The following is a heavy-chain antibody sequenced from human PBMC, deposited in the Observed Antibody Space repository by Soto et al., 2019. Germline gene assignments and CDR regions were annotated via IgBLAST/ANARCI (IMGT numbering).Heavy chain of an antibody. J-gene: IGHJ3*02. Sequence: SETLSLTCTVSGGSISSGGYYWSWIRQHPGKGLEWIGYIYYSGSTYYNPSLKSRVTISVDTSKNQFSLKLSSVTAADTAVYYCARQSNKYYYDSSGYYGAFDIWGQGTMVTVSS. D-gene: IGHD3-22*01. CDR2: IYYSGST. V-gene: IGHV4-39*01. CDR3: ARQSNKYYYDSSGYYGAFDI. CDR1: GGSISSGGYY.